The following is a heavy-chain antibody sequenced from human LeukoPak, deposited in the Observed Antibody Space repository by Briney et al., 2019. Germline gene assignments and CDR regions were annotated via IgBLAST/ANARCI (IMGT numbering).Heavy chain of an antibody. CDR1: GGTFSSYG. Sequence: ASVKVSCKASGGTFSSYGISWVRQAPGQGLEWMGWISAYNGNTNYAQKLQGRVTMTTDTSTSTAYMELRSLRSDDTAVYYCARGGPTMIYGSFDYWGQGTLVTVSS. J-gene: IGHJ4*02. CDR2: ISAYNGNT. V-gene: IGHV1-18*01. D-gene: IGHD3-22*01. CDR3: ARGGPTMIYGSFDY.